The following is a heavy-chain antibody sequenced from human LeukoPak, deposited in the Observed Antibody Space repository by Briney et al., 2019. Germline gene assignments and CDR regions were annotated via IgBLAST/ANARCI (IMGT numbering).Heavy chain of an antibody. Sequence: GESLKISCKTSGYRFVSHWIVWVRQMPGKGLEWLGIIYPGDSDTRYSPSFQGQVTISADKSINTAYLQWSSLKASDTAMYYCARRYCSGGDCYEDYWGQGTLVTVSS. CDR2: IYPGDSDT. D-gene: IGHD2-15*01. CDR3: ARRYCSGGDCYEDY. J-gene: IGHJ4*02. CDR1: GYRFVSHW. V-gene: IGHV5-51*01.